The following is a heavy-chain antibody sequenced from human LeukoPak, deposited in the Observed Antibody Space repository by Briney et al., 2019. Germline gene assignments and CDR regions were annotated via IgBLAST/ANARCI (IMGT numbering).Heavy chain of an antibody. D-gene: IGHD6-19*01. CDR1: GYRFTTYC. CDR3: ARHEYTSGWRHFDS. V-gene: IGHV5-51*01. J-gene: IGHJ4*02. CDR2: IYPGDSDT. Sequence: GESLKISCKASGYRFTTYCIAWVRPMPGKGLEWMGIIYPGDSDTRYSPSFQGQVTISADMSISTAYLQWGSLKASDSAMYYCARHEYTSGWRHFDSWGQGTLVTVSS.